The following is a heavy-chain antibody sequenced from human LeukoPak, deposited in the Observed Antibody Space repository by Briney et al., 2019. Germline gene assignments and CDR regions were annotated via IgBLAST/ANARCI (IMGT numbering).Heavy chain of an antibody. Sequence: KPSETLSLTCTVSGGSISSYYWSWIRHPPGKGLVWIGYIYYSGSTNYNPSLKSRVTISVDTSKNQFSLKLSSVTAADTAVYYCARVNSSSWTGFRAFAIWGQGTMVTVSS. D-gene: IGHD6-13*01. CDR3: ARVNSSSWTGFRAFAI. CDR2: IYYSGST. J-gene: IGHJ3*02. CDR1: GGSISSYY. V-gene: IGHV4-59*01.